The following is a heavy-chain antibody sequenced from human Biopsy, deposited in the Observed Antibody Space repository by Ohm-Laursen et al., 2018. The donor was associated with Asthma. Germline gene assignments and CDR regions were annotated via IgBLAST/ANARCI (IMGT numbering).Heavy chain of an antibody. D-gene: IGHD1-26*01. Sequence: SLRLSCAASGFTFDDYATHWVRQAPGKGLGWVSGISWNSGSIGYADSVKGRFTISRDNAKNSLYLQMNSLRAEDTALYYCAKGEWELLEANFDYWGQGTLVTVSS. V-gene: IGHV3-9*01. CDR2: ISWNSGSI. J-gene: IGHJ4*02. CDR3: AKGEWELLEANFDY. CDR1: GFTFDDYA.